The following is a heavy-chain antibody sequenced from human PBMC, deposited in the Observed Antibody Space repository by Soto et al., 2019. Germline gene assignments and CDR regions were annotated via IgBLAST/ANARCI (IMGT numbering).Heavy chain of an antibody. CDR1: GGTFNNYP. CDR3: ARRRRYSGDAHYYYFDMDV. Sequence: ASVKVSCKASGGTFNNYPITWVRQAPGEGLEWMGGSIPIYGTANYAQKFQGRVTISVDESTSTAYMELSSLRSEDTAVYYCARRRRYSGDAHYYYFDMDVWGQGTTVIVSS. D-gene: IGHD2-21*02. V-gene: IGHV1-69*13. CDR2: SIPIYGTA. J-gene: IGHJ6*02.